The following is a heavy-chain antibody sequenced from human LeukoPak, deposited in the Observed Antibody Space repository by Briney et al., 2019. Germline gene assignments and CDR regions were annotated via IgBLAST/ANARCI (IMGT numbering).Heavy chain of an antibody. CDR1: GFTFRTYA. D-gene: IGHD4-17*01. V-gene: IGHV3-23*01. J-gene: IGHJ5*02. Sequence: PGGSLRLSCAAFGFTFRTYAMNWVRQAPGKGLEWVSLITGNGDTIQYADSVKGRFTISRDNSKNTLYLQMNNVRAEDTAMYYCAKARVRRTVTSNWFDPWGQGTLVTVSS. CDR3: AKARVRRTVTSNWFDP. CDR2: ITGNGDTI.